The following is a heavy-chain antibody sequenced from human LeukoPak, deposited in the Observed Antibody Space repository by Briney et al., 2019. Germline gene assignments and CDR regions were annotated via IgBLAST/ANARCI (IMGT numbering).Heavy chain of an antibody. CDR3: ARVVAAAGNNWFDP. J-gene: IGHJ5*02. CDR1: GGSISSSYW. D-gene: IGHD6-13*01. V-gene: IGHV4-4*02. Sequence: SGTLSLTCAVSGGSISSSYWWSWIRQPPGKGLEWIGEIYHSGSTNYNLSLKSRVTISVDKSKNQFSLKLNSVTAADPAVYYCARVVAAAGNNWFDPWGQGTLVTVSS. CDR2: IYHSGST.